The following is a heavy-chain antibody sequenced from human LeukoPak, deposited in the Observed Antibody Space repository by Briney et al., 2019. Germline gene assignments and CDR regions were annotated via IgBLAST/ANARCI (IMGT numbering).Heavy chain of an antibody. CDR2: INWSSGNM. J-gene: IGHJ3*02. Sequence: PGRSLRLSCAASGFTFDDYAMHWVRQAPGKGLEWVSGINWSSGNMGYADSVRGRFTISRDNAKNSLYLQMNSLRPEDTAFYYCAKASRLYSGSLVDAFVICGERKLVTVSS. D-gene: IGHD1-26*01. V-gene: IGHV3-9*01. CDR1: GFTFDDYA. CDR3: AKASRLYSGSLVDAFVI.